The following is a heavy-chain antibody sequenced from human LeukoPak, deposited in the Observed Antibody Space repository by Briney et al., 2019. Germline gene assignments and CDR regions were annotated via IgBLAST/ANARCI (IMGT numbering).Heavy chain of an antibody. V-gene: IGHV3-33*01. CDR2: IWYDGSNK. Sequence: GRSLRLSCAASGFTFSSYGMHWVRQAPGKGLEWVAVIWYDGSNKYYTDSVKGRFTISRDNSRNTLYLQMNSLRAEDTAVYYCARDHDACFDYWGQGTLVTVSS. J-gene: IGHJ4*02. CDR1: GFTFSSYG. D-gene: IGHD3-3*01. CDR3: ARDHDACFDY.